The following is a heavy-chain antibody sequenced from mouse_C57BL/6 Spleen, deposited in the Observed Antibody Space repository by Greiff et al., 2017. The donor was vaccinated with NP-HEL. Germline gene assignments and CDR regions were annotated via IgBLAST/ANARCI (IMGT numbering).Heavy chain of an antibody. CDR1: GYTFTNYW. V-gene: IGHV1-63*01. D-gene: IGHD1-1*01. CDR2: IYPGGGYT. J-gene: IGHJ3*01. Sequence: VQLQQSGAELVRPGTSVKMSCKASGYTFTNYWIGWAKQRPGHGLEWIGDIYPGGGYTNYNGKFKGKATLTADKSSSTAYMQFSSLTSEDSAIYYCARGETYYGSSLFAYGGQGTLVTVSA. CDR3: ARGETYYGSSLFAY.